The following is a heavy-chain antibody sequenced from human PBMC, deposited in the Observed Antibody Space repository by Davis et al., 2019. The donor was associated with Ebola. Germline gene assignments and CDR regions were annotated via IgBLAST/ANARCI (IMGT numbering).Heavy chain of an antibody. Sequence: GGSLRLSCATSGLIFSNCDMHWVRQAPGKGLEWVAFIRFDGTDKYYADSVKGRFTISRDNSKNTLYLQMNSLRPEDTAVYYCAKVAVDYWGQGTLVTVSS. CDR2: IRFDGTDK. CDR3: AKVAVDY. V-gene: IGHV3-30*02. J-gene: IGHJ4*02. CDR1: GLIFSNCD.